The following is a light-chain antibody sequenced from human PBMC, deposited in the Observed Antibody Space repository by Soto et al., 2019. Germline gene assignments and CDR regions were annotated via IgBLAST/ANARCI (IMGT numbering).Light chain of an antibody. CDR1: QHISSY. CDR2: AAS. V-gene: IGKV1-39*01. Sequence: DIQMTQSPSSVSASIGDTVTITCRASQHISSYLNWFQQRPGKAPKLLVSAASTLQSGVPSRFSGDRSGTDFTLTISNLQTEDFATYFCQQSSIARLSFVGGTKLEIK. J-gene: IGKJ4*01. CDR3: QQSSIARLS.